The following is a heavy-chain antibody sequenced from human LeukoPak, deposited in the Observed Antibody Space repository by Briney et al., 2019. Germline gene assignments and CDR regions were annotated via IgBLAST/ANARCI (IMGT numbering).Heavy chain of an antibody. V-gene: IGHV1-58*01. Sequence: SVKVSCKASGFTFTSSAVQWVRQARGQRLEWIGWIVVGSGNTNYAQKFQERVTITRDMSTSTAYMELSSLRAEDTAVYYCARTRQWPTRGSALYFDYWGQGTLVTVSS. CDR1: GFTFTSSA. J-gene: IGHJ4*02. CDR2: IVVGSGNT. D-gene: IGHD6-19*01. CDR3: ARTRQWPTRGSALYFDY.